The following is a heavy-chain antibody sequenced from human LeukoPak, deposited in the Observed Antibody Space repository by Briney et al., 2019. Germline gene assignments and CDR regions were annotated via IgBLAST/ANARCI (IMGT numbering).Heavy chain of an antibody. CDR3: ARATTYYDFWRSDYFDY. J-gene: IGHJ4*02. Sequence: ASVKVSCKAFGYTFTSYDINWVRQATGQGLEWMGWMNPNSGNTGYAQKFQGRVTMTRNTSISTAYMELSSLRSEDTAVYYCARATTYYDFWRSDYFDYWGQGTLVTVSS. CDR2: MNPNSGNT. CDR1: GYTFTSYD. D-gene: IGHD3-3*01. V-gene: IGHV1-8*01.